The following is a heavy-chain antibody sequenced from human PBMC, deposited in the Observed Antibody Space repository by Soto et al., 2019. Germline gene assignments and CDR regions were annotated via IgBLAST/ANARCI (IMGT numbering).Heavy chain of an antibody. CDR1: GGTFSSYA. V-gene: IGHV1-69*01. Sequence: QVQLVQSGAEVQKPGSSVKVSCKASGGTFSSYAISWVRQAPGQGLEWMGGIIPIFGTANYAQKFQGRVTITADESTSTAYMELSSLRSEDTAVYYCAREGGEAGTSDNWFDPWGQGTLVTVSS. CDR3: AREGGEAGTSDNWFDP. CDR2: IIPIFGTA. J-gene: IGHJ5*02. D-gene: IGHD6-19*01.